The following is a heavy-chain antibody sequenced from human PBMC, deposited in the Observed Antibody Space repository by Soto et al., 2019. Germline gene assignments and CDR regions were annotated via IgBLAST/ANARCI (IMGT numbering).Heavy chain of an antibody. D-gene: IGHD6-6*01. J-gene: IGHJ5*02. V-gene: IGHV3-11*01. Sequence: QVQLVESGGGLVKPGGSLRLSCAASGFTFSDYYMSWIRQAPGKGLEWVSYISSSGSTIYYADSVKGRFTISRDNAKNSLYLQMNSLRAKDTAVYYCARLTLLYSSSRRSAWFDPWGQGTLVTVSS. CDR2: ISSSGSTI. CDR1: GFTFSDYY. CDR3: ARLTLLYSSSRRSAWFDP.